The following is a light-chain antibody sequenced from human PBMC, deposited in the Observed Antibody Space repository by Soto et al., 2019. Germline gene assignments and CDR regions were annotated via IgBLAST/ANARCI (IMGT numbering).Light chain of an antibody. Sequence: IVLTHYPASLPVSPGERATLSCRAGQSVSSSLAWYQQKPGQAPSLLIYGASVRANGGPDRFCGGGSGTDVTLTISRLEQEDFAVYYCQQYTSSLNTFGQGTRLEIK. J-gene: IGKJ5*01. CDR3: QQYTSSLNT. V-gene: IGKV3-20*01. CDR2: GAS. CDR1: QSVSSS.